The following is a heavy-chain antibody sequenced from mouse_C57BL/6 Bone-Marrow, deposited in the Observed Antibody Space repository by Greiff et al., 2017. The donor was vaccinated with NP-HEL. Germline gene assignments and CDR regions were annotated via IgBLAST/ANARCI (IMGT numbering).Heavy chain of an antibody. J-gene: IGHJ2*01. CDR1: GYTFTSYW. CDR2: IDPSDSET. V-gene: IGHV1-52*01. CDR3: ARDYFDY. Sequence: VKLQQPGAELVRPGSSVKLSCKASGYTFTSYWMHWVKQRPIQGLEWIGNIDPSDSETHSNQKFKDKATLTVDKSSSTAYMQLSSLTSEDSAVYYCARDYFDYWGQGTTLTVSS.